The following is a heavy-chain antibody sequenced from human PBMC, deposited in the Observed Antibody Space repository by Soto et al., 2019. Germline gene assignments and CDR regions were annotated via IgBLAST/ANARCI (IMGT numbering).Heavy chain of an antibody. Sequence: QVQLQESGPGLVKPSETLSLTCTVSGGSISSYYWSWIRQPPGKGLEWIGYIYYSGSTNYNPSLKSRVTISVDTSKNQFSLKLSSVTAADTAVYYCARALVEGAAPFDYWGQGTLVTVSS. CDR1: GGSISSYY. V-gene: IGHV4-59*01. J-gene: IGHJ4*02. CDR3: ARALVEGAAPFDY. D-gene: IGHD2-8*02. CDR2: IYYSGST.